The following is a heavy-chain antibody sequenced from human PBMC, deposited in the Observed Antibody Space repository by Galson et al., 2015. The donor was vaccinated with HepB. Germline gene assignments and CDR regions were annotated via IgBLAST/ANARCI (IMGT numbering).Heavy chain of an antibody. J-gene: IGHJ3*02. CDR3: ARPGWRAPVKGGGAFDI. V-gene: IGHV3-30-3*01. Sequence: SLRLSCAASGFTFSSYAMHWVRQAPGKGLEWVAVISYDGSNKYYADSVKGRFTISRDNSKNTLYLQMNSLRAEDTAVYYCARPGWRAPVKGGGAFDIWGQGTMVTVSS. D-gene: IGHD2-15*01. CDR1: GFTFSSYA. CDR2: ISYDGSNK.